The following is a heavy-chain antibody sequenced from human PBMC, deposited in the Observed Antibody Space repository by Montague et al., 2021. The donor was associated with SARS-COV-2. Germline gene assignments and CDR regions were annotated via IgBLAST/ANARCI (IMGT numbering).Heavy chain of an antibody. CDR2: IYPSGAT. D-gene: IGHD3-10*01. V-gene: IGHV4-4*07. CDR3: ASSYGSGYYGFDY. Sequence: SETLSLTCTVSAGSINNYYWSWIRQSAGKGLEWIGRIYPSGATNYNPSLKSRVTVSVDTSKSQFSLNLNSLTVADTAVYYCASSYGSGYYGFDYWGQGIPVTVSS. J-gene: IGHJ4*02. CDR1: AGSINNYY.